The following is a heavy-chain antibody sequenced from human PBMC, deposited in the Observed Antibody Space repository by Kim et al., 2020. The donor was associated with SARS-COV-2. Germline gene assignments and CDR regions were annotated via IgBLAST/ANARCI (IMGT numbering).Heavy chain of an antibody. CDR1: GYTFTSYG. V-gene: IGHV1-18*04. D-gene: IGHD4-17*01. J-gene: IGHJ3*02. Sequence: ASVKVSCKASGYTFTSYGISWVRQAPGQGLEWMGWISAYNGNTNYAQKLQGRVTMTTDTSTTTAYMDLRSLTSDDTAVYYCSRGNPTVVDALGIWGQGTMVTVSS. CDR2: ISAYNGNT. CDR3: SRGNPTVVDALGI.